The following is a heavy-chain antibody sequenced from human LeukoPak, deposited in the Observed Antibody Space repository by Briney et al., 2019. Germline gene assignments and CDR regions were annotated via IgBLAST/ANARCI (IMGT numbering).Heavy chain of an antibody. CDR1: GFTFSSYG. J-gene: IGHJ4*02. Sequence: GGSLRLSCAASGFTFSSYGMHWVRQAPGKGLEWVAVIWYDGTNKYYADSVKGRFTISRDNSKNTLSLQMNSLRAEDTAVYYCARDQPLATFDHWGQGTLITVSS. CDR2: IWYDGTNK. CDR3: ARDQPLATFDH. V-gene: IGHV3-33*01.